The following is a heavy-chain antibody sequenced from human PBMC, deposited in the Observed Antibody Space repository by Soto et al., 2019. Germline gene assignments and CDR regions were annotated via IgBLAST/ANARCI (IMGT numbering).Heavy chain of an antibody. CDR3: AKDEYWESHFYYFMDL. D-gene: IGHD3-16*01. CDR1: GFIFISCA. Sequence: HPCGSQRLSCAASGFIFISCAMHWVRQAPGKGLEWVAVISHDGSITYYSDSVKGRFTMSRDNSNNTLFLQMSSLRSEDTAIYYCAKDEYWESHFYYFMDLWGRGTTVTVSS. CDR2: ISHDGSIT. V-gene: IGHV3-30*15. J-gene: IGHJ6*03.